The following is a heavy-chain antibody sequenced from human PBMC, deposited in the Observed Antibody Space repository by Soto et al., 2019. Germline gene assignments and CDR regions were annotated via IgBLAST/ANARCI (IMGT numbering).Heavy chain of an antibody. V-gene: IGHV1-3*01. J-gene: IGHJ6*02. Sequence: ASVKVSCKASGYTFTSYAMHWVRQAPGQRLEWMGWINAGNGNTKYSQKFQGRVTITRDTSASTAYMELSSLRSEDTAVYYCARDSYDILTSRYGMDVWGQGTTVTAP. D-gene: IGHD3-9*01. CDR3: ARDSYDILTSRYGMDV. CDR2: INAGNGNT. CDR1: GYTFTSYA.